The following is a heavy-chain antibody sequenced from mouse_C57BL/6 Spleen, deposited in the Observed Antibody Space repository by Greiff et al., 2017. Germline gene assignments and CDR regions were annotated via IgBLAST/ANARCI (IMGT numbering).Heavy chain of an antibody. CDR2: IDPENGGT. V-gene: IGHV1-15*01. Sequence: VQLQQSGAELVRPGASVTLSCKASGYTFTDYEMHWVKQTPVHGLEWIGAIDPENGGTAYNQKFKGKAILTADKSSSTAYMELRSLTSEDSAVYYCTRDYSGAMCYWGQGTSVSASS. D-gene: IGHD2-12*01. CDR3: TRDYSGAMCY. CDR1: GYTFTDYE. J-gene: IGHJ4*01.